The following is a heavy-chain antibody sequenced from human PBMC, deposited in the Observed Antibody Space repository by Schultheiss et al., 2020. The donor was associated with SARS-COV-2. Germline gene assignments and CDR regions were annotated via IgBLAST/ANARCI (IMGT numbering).Heavy chain of an antibody. CDR2: IYWDDDK. Sequence: SGTTLVKPTQTLTLTCTFSGFSLSTSGVGVGWIRQPPGKALEWLALIYWDDDKRYSPSLKSRLTITKDTSKNQVVLTMTNMDPVDTATYYCAHDGVYSSGWYAKSFDYWGQGTLVTVSS. V-gene: IGHV2-5*02. CDR1: GFSLSTSGVG. CDR3: AHDGVYSSGWYAKSFDY. D-gene: IGHD6-19*01. J-gene: IGHJ4*02.